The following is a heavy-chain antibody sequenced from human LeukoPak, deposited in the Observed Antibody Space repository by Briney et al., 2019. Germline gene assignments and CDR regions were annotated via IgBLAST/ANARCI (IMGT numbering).Heavy chain of an antibody. CDR3: ARGPSDYLFDY. V-gene: IGHV1-69*04. CDR1: GGTFSSYA. Sequence: VASVKVSCKASGGTFSSYAISWVRQAPGQGLEWMGRIIPILGIANYAQKFQGRVTITRDTSASTAYMELSSLRSEDTAVYYCARGPSDYLFDYWGQGTLVTVSS. D-gene: IGHD4-17*01. J-gene: IGHJ4*02. CDR2: IIPILGIA.